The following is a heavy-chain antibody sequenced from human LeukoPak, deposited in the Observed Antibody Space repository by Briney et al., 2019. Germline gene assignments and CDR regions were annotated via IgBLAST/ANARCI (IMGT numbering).Heavy chain of an antibody. CDR2: IYYSGST. CDR3: ARVGIAAAEGPAIDY. Sequence: SETLSPTCTVSGGSISSSSYYWGWIRQPPGKGLEWIGSIYYSGSTYYNPSLKSRVTISVDTSKNQFSLKLSSVTAADTAVYYCARVGIAAAEGPAIDYWGQGTLVTVSS. D-gene: IGHD6-13*01. CDR1: GGSISSSSYY. V-gene: IGHV4-39*07. J-gene: IGHJ4*02.